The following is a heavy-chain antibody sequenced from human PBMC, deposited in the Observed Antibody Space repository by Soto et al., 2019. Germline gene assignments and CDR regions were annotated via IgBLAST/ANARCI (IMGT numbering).Heavy chain of an antibody. CDR1: GASIINISYY. V-gene: IGHV4-39*02. Sequence: SETLSLTCSVSGASIINISYYWGWLRQTPGKGLEWIARIYQSGSAYYTSSLKSRVTIAVDTSKNRFSLKLTSVTAADTGVYYCSRRGVAAAGTVLDXWGQGTLVTVSX. CDR3: SRRGVAAAGTVLDX. CDR2: IYQSGSA. D-gene: IGHD6-25*01. J-gene: IGHJ5*02.